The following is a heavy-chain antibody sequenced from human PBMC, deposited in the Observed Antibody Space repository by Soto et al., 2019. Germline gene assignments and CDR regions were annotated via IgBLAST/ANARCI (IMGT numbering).Heavy chain of an antibody. CDR1: GGSISTYY. D-gene: IGHD4-17*01. J-gene: IGHJ5*02. V-gene: IGHV4-59*01. CDR2: VYNSGST. CDR3: ARNRQHTYGNCFDL. Sequence: SETLSLTCTVSGGSISTYYCSWIRQPPGKGLECIGYVYNSGSTKYNPSLKSRVTLWESTSKHQVSLMLTTVTAADTAVYYCARNRQHTYGNCFDLWGQGTLVTVS.